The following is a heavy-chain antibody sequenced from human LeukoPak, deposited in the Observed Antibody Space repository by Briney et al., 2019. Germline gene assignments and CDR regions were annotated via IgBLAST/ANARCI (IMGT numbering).Heavy chain of an antibody. CDR2: IYYSGST. J-gene: IGHJ4*02. CDR1: GGSISSGGYY. Sequence: SETLSLTCTVSGGSISSGGYYWSWLRQHPGKGLEWIGYIYYSGSTYYNPSLKSRVTISVDTSKNQFSLKLSSVTAADTAVYYCARDRGRSGYFDYWGQGTLVTVSS. V-gene: IGHV4-31*03. CDR3: ARDRGRSGYFDY. D-gene: IGHD3-10*01.